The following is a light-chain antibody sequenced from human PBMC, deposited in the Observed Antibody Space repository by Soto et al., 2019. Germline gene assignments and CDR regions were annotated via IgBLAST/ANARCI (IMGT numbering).Light chain of an antibody. Sequence: DIQMTQSPSSLSASVGDGVTITCRASQSISSYLNWYQQKPGKAPKLLIYAASSLQSGVPSRFSCSGSGTDFTLTISSLQPEDFATYYCQQSYTTPRTVGQGTRVEIK. CDR1: QSISSY. CDR3: QQSYTTPRT. J-gene: IGKJ1*01. CDR2: AAS. V-gene: IGKV1-39*01.